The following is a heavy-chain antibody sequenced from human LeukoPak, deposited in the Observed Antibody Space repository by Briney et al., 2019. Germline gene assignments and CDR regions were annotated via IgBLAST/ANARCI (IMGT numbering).Heavy chain of an antibody. D-gene: IGHD6-19*01. CDR2: ISWNSGSI. Sequence: GRSLRLSCAASGFTFDDYAMHWVRQAPGKGLEWVSAISWNSGSIGYADSVKGRFTISRDNAKNSLYLQMNSLRAEDMALYYCAKGLSSGWLDWFDPWGQGTLVTVSS. V-gene: IGHV3-9*03. CDR3: AKGLSSGWLDWFDP. J-gene: IGHJ5*02. CDR1: GFTFDDYA.